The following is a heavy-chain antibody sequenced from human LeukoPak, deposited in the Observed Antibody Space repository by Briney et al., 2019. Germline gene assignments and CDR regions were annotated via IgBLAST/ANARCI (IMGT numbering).Heavy chain of an antibody. J-gene: IGHJ4*02. D-gene: IGHD6-6*01. CDR1: GVTFSSYR. CDR2: ISSSSSYI. CDR3: ARRVGYSSSSAEGYFDY. Sequence: PGGSLRLSCAASGVTFSSYRMNWGRQAPGPGLGWGSSISSSSSYIYYADSVKGRFTISRDNAKNSLYLQMNSLRAEDTAVYYCARRVGYSSSSAEGYFDYWGQGTLVTVSS. V-gene: IGHV3-21*01.